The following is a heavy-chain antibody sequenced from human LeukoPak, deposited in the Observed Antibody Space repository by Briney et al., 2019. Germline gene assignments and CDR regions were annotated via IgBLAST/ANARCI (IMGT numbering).Heavy chain of an antibody. CDR2: ISWNSGSI. D-gene: IGHD6-13*01. V-gene: IGHV3-9*01. Sequence: PGGSLRLSCAASGFTFDDYAMHWVRQAPGKGLEWVSGISWNSGSIGYADSVKGRFTISRDNAKNSLYLQMNSLRAEDTALYYCAKDIQYSSSYGMDVWGQGTTVTVSS. CDR3: AKDIQYSSSYGMDV. CDR1: GFTFDDYA. J-gene: IGHJ6*02.